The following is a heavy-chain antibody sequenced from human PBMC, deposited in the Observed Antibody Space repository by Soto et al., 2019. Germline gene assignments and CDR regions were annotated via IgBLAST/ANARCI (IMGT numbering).Heavy chain of an antibody. V-gene: IGHV3-33*01. CDR2: IWYDGSNK. J-gene: IGHJ4*02. CDR3: ARESNYYDSSGSHLGIDY. Sequence: GSLRLSYAASGFTFSSYGMHWVRQAPGKGLEWVAVIWYDGSNKYYADSVKGRFTISRDNSKNTLYLQMNSLRAEDTAVYYCARESNYYDSSGSHLGIDYWGQGTLVTVSS. D-gene: IGHD3-22*01. CDR1: GFTFSSYG.